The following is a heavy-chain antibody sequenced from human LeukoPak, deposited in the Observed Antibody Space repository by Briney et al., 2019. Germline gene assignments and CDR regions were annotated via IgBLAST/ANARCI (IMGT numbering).Heavy chain of an antibody. CDR3: ARGGEMATIRGYFDY. V-gene: IGHV4-61*08. CDR1: GGSISSGGYY. Sequence: SQTLSLTWTVSGGSISSGGYYWSWIRQHPGKGPEWIGYIYYSGSTNYNPSLKSRVTISVDTSKNQFSLKLSSVTAADTAVYYCARGGEMATIRGYFDYWGQGTLVTVSS. D-gene: IGHD5-24*01. J-gene: IGHJ4*02. CDR2: IYYSGST.